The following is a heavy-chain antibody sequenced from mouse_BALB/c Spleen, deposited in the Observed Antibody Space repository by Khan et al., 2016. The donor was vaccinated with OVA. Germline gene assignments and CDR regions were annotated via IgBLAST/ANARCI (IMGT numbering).Heavy chain of an antibody. D-gene: IGHD4-1*01. V-gene: IGHV5-6*01. Sequence: EVELVESGGDLVKPGGSLKLSCAASGFTFSAYGMSWVSQTPAKRLEWVATISSDGTYTYYPASVMGRFTISRDNAKKTLYLQMSSLKSGDTAMYFCASHLTGSFAYWGQGTLVTVSA. CDR1: GFTFSAYG. CDR3: ASHLTGSFAY. CDR2: ISSDGTYT. J-gene: IGHJ3*01.